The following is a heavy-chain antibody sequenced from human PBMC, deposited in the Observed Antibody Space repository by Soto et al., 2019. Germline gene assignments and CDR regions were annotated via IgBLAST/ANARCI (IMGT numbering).Heavy chain of an antibody. V-gene: IGHV1-8*01. J-gene: IGHJ1*01. Sequence: QVQLVQSGAEVKKPGASVKVTCRTSGYSFTNHEINWVRQATGQGLEWMGWMNPDSGTTASAQKFQGRVTMTRETSINTAYMELSSLRYEDTAVYYCARGRMAYDSAVYQIIQHWGQGTLVTVSS. CDR1: GYSFTNHE. D-gene: IGHD3-22*01. CDR3: ARGRMAYDSAVYQIIQH. CDR2: MNPDSGTT.